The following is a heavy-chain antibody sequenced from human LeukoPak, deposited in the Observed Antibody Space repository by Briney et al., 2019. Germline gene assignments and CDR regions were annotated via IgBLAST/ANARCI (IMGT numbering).Heavy chain of an antibody. CDR1: GFTVSSNY. J-gene: IGHJ4*02. V-gene: IGHV3-66*01. CDR2: IYSGGST. Sequence: GGSLRLSCAASGFTVSSNYMSWVRQAPGKGLEWVSVIYSGGSTYYADSVKGRFTISRDNAKNSLYLQMNSLRDEDTAVYYCARDPTGYDFWSGYYRAGFDYWGQGTLVTVSS. D-gene: IGHD3-3*01. CDR3: ARDPTGYDFWSGYYRAGFDY.